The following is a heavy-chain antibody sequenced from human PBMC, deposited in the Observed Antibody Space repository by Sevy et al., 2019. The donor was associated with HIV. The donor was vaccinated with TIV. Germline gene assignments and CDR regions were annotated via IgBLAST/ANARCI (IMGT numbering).Heavy chain of an antibody. CDR1: GFTFSSYP. V-gene: IGHV3-30-3*01. Sequence: GGSLRLSCAASGFTFSSYPMHWVRQAPGKGLEWVSFISFDGTDKYYADSVKGRFTITRDNSKNTLFLQMKSLRAEERAFYYCVRETTMLPRGAFDFWGQGTMVTVSS. J-gene: IGHJ3*01. CDR2: ISFDGTDK. CDR3: VRETTMLPRGAFDF. D-gene: IGHD3-10*01.